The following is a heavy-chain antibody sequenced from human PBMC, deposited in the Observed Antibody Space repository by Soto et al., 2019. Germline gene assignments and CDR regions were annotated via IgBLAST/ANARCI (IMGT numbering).Heavy chain of an antibody. J-gene: IGHJ4*02. CDR3: ARSITSFGVVTQGFDY. Sequence: QVQLVQSGAEVKKPGASVKVSCKASGYTFTSYYMHWVRQAPGQGLEWMGIINPSGGSTSYAQKFQGRVNKTRDTSTSTGYMELSSLRSEDTAVYYCARSITSFGVVTQGFDYWGQGTLVNVSS. D-gene: IGHD3-3*01. V-gene: IGHV1-46*03. CDR1: GYTFTSYY. CDR2: INPSGGST.